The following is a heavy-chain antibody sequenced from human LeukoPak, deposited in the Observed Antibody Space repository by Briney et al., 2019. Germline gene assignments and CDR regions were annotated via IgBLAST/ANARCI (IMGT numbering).Heavy chain of an antibody. J-gene: IGHJ3*02. D-gene: IGHD3-10*01. CDR1: GFTFDDYA. CDR2: ISWNSGSI. Sequence: PGRSLRLSCAASGFTFDDYAMHWVRQAPEKGLEWVSGISWNSGSIGYADSAKGRFTISRDNAKNSLYLQMNSLRAEDTALYYCAKSYYPAAPGAFDIWGQGTMVTVSS. CDR3: AKSYYPAAPGAFDI. V-gene: IGHV3-9*01.